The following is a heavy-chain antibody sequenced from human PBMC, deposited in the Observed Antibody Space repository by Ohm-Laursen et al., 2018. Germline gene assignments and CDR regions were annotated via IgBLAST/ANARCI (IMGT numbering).Heavy chain of an antibody. CDR1: GFTVSSSY. D-gene: IGHD4-17*01. CDR2: IYSGGST. J-gene: IGHJ4*02. Sequence: SLRLSCAASGFTVSSSYMSWVRQAPGKGLEWVSLIYSGGSTYYADSVKDRFTISRDNSKNTLYLQMNSLRAEDTAVYYCARDEDYGEPVDFDYWGQGTLVTVSS. V-gene: IGHV3-66*01. CDR3: ARDEDYGEPVDFDY.